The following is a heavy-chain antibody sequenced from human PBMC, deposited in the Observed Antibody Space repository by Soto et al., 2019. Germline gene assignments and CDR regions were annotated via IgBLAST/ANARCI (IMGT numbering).Heavy chain of an antibody. CDR3: ARLRVAGPRTNYYYGMDV. Sequence: GGSLRRSGAASVFTFSSYSMNWVRQAPGKGLEWVSSISSSSSYIYYADSVKGRFTISRDNAKNSLYLQMNSLRAEDTAVYYCARLRVAGPRTNYYYGMDVWGQGTTVTVSS. J-gene: IGHJ6*02. D-gene: IGHD2-15*01. V-gene: IGHV3-21*01. CDR1: VFTFSSYS. CDR2: ISSSSSYI.